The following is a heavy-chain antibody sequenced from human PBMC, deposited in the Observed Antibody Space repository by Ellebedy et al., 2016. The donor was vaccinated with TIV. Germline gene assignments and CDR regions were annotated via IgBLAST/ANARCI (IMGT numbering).Heavy chain of an antibody. CDR1: GFTVDDYA. CDR2: ISWNSGSI. J-gene: IGHJ6*01. CDR3: ARDRAGSDPSLNGMDV. V-gene: IGHV3-9*01. Sequence: SLKISCAASGFTVDDYAMHWVRQAPGKGLEWVSGISWNSGSIGYADSVKGRFTISRDNAKNSLYLQLNSPRAEDTAVYYCARDRAGSDPSLNGMDVWGQGTTVTVSS. D-gene: IGHD3-10*01.